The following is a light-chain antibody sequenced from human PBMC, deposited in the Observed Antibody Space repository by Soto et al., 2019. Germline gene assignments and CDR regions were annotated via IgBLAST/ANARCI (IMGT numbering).Light chain of an antibody. CDR1: KNDIGVYDF. CDR3: KSYAGSNTYV. CDR2: EVV. Sequence: QSLLTQPPSASGSPGQSVTISCTGTKNDIGVYDFVSWYQHHPGKAPRLIIYEVVQLPSGVPDRFSGSKSGNTASLTVSGLQAADEADYFCKSYAGSNTYVIGSGTKAPS. V-gene: IGLV2-8*01. J-gene: IGLJ1*01.